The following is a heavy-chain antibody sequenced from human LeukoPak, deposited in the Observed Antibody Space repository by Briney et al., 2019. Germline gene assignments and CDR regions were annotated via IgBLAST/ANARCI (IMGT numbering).Heavy chain of an antibody. J-gene: IGHJ3*02. V-gene: IGHV3-7*01. CDR2: IKQDGNEK. CDR1: GFTFSSYW. CDR3: ARELVYYDRSGYHLSDAFDI. D-gene: IGHD3-22*01. Sequence: PGGSLRLSCAASGFTFSSYWMNWVRQAPGKGLEWVANIKQDGNEKYYVDSVKGRFTISRDNAKNSVYLQMNGLRAEDTAVYYCARELVYYDRSGYHLSDAFDIWGQGTLVTVSS.